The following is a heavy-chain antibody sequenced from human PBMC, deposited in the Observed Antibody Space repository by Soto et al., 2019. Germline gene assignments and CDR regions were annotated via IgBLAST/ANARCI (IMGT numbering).Heavy chain of an antibody. CDR2: ISYDGSNK. V-gene: IGHV3-30-3*01. D-gene: IGHD2-15*01. CDR3: ARETNCSGGSCYSGVFDY. Sequence: QVQLVESGGGVVQPGRSLRLSCAASGFTFSSYAMHWVRQAPGKGLEWVAVISYDGSNKYYADSVKGRFTISRDNSKNTXXLQMNSLRAEDTAVYYCARETNCSGGSCYSGVFDYWGQGTLVTVSS. J-gene: IGHJ4*02. CDR1: GFTFSSYA.